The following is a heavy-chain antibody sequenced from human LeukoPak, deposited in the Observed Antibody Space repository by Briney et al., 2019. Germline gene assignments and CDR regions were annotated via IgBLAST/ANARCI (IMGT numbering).Heavy chain of an antibody. CDR2: ISSSSSYI. D-gene: IGHD4-17*01. CDR1: GFTFSRYS. CDR3: ARDRLIYGDYGDAFDI. Sequence: KPGGSLRLSCSASGFTFSRYSMNWFRQAPGKGLEWVSSISSSSSYIYYADSVKGRFTISRDNAKTSLYLQMNSLRAEDTAVYYCARDRLIYGDYGDAFDIWGEGTMVTVSS. J-gene: IGHJ3*02. V-gene: IGHV3-21*01.